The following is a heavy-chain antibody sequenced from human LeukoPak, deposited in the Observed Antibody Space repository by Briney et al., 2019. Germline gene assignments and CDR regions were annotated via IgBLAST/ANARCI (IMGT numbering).Heavy chain of an antibody. V-gene: IGHV4-4*07. J-gene: IGHJ5*02. Sequence: SETLSLTCTVSGGSISSYYWSWIRQPAGKGLEWIARIYYSGSTNYNPSLKSRVTISVDTSKNQFSLKLSSVTAADTAVYYCARGGWGRIVVVPAAMRLYNWFDPWGQGTLVTVSS. CDR3: ARGGWGRIVVVPAAMRLYNWFDP. D-gene: IGHD2-2*01. CDR1: GGSISSYY. CDR2: IYYSGST.